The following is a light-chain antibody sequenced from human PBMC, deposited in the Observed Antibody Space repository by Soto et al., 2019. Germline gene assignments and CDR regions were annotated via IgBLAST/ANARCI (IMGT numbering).Light chain of an antibody. V-gene: IGLV1-47*01. J-gene: IGLJ3*02. CDR3: AAWDDSLSGWV. CDR2: RNN. CDR1: SSNIGSNF. Sequence: QSVLTQPPSASGTPGQRVTISCSGSSSNIGSNFVYWYQQFPGTAPKLRIYRNNQRPSGVPDRFSGSKSGTSASLAISGLPSEDEADYYCAAWDDSLSGWVFGGGTKLTVL.